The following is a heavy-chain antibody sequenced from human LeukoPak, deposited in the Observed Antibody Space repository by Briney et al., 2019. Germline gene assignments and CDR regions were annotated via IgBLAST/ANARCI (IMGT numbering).Heavy chain of an antibody. CDR3: AKVHPVRYCEGTNCLGEFDY. D-gene: IGHD3-9*01. Sequence: RGSLRLSCAASGFSFNNFAMAWVRQTPGKGLEWVSSVTADGQSTFYADSVKGRFSVSKDSSRNTLFLQMNSLRVADTAMYFCAKVHPVRYCEGTNCLGEFDYWGQGTLVTVSP. CDR2: VTADGQST. CDR1: GFSFNNFA. V-gene: IGHV3-23*01. J-gene: IGHJ4*02.